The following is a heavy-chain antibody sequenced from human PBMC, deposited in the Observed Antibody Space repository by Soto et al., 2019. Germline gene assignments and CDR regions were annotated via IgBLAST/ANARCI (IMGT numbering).Heavy chain of an antibody. CDR2: ICHSGNT. J-gene: IGHJ5*02. CDR1: GGSISIGGYC. CDR3: ARVWFGENNWFDP. V-gene: IGHV4-30-2*01. Sequence: QLQLQESGSGLVKPSQTLSLTCTVSGGSISIGGYCWSWIRQPPGKGLEWIGYICHSGNTYYNPSLKSRVTTSLDRSKNQFSLNLSSVTAADTAVYYFARVWFGENNWFDPWGQGTLVTVSS. D-gene: IGHD3-10*01.